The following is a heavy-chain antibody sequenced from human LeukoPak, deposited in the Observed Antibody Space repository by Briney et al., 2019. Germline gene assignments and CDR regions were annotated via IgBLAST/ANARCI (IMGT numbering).Heavy chain of an antibody. J-gene: IGHJ4*02. D-gene: IGHD3-16*01. CDR3: AREKGGYFDY. CDR1: GFTFSSYS. CDR2: ISSSSSTI. V-gene: IGHV3-48*01. Sequence: GGSLRLSCAASGFTFSSYSMNWVRQAPGKGLEWVSYISSSSSTIYYADSVKGRFTISRDNSKNTLYLQMNSLRAEDTAVYYCAREKGGYFDYWGQGTLVTVSS.